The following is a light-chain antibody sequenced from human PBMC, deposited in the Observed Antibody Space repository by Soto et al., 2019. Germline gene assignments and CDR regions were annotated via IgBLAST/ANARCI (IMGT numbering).Light chain of an antibody. CDR1: HILLYNNTYNY. V-gene: IGKV2-28*01. Sequence: EIVMTQYPLIIPITHGEQASISCRYSHILLYNNTYNYLDWYVQKPGQSPQLLIYFGSNRAPGVPDRFSGSGSGTDFTLKINRVEAEDVGTYYCMQALQSLTFGQGTRLEIK. CDR3: MQALQSLT. J-gene: IGKJ5*01. CDR2: FGS.